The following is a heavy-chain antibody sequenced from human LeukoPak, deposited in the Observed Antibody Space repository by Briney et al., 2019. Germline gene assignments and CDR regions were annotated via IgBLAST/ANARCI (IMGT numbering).Heavy chain of an antibody. D-gene: IGHD3-22*01. V-gene: IGHV4-59*01. Sequence: SETLSLTCTVSGDPIRNFYWNWIRQSPGKGLEWIGYIYQSGNTNYNPSLKSRLTMSIDTSKNQFSLNLNSVTAADTAVYYCARQQGVDDSSGYPFDYWGQGTLVTVSS. CDR3: ARQQGVDDSSGYPFDY. CDR1: GDPIRNFY. J-gene: IGHJ4*02. CDR2: IYQSGNT.